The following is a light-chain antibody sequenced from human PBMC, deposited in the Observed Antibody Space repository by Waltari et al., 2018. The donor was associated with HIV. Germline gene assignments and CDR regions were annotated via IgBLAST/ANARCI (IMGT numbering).Light chain of an antibody. V-gene: IGLV1-44*01. CDR3: AACDDSLNGVV. CDR1: SSNIGSNT. Sequence: QSVLAQPPSASGTPGQRVTISCSGSSSNIGSNTVNWYQQLPGTAPKLLIYTNNQRPSGVPDRFSGSQSGTSASLAISGLQSEDEADYYCAACDDSLNGVVFGGGTKLTV. CDR2: TNN. J-gene: IGLJ2*01.